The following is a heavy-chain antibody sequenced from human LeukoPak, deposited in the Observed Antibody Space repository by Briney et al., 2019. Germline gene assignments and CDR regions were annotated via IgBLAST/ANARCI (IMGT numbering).Heavy chain of an antibody. CDR2: IYPGDSDT. J-gene: IGHJ5*02. D-gene: IGHD6-6*01. CDR3: ARSLYSSSSGGWFDP. V-gene: IGHV5-51*01. Sequence: GESLKISCKGSGYSFTSQWIGWVRQMPGKGLEWMGIIYPGDSDTRYSPSFQGQVTISADKSISTAYLQWTSLKASDTAIYYCARSLYSSSSGGWFDPWGQGTLVTVSS. CDR1: GYSFTSQW.